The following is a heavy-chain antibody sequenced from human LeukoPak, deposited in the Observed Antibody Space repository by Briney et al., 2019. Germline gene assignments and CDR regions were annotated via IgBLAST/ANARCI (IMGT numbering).Heavy chain of an antibody. D-gene: IGHD6-13*01. CDR1: GDSIGSSAYY. CDR2: IFFSGST. V-gene: IGHV4-39*07. J-gene: IGHJ4*02. CDR3: ARDWIIVAAEEDS. Sequence: SETLSLTCSVSGDSIGSSAYYWAWIRQPPGKGLEWIGSIFFSGSTFYNPSLRSRVTISVDTSNNQYSLRLSSVTAADTAVYYCARDWIIVAAEEDSWGQGTLVTVSS.